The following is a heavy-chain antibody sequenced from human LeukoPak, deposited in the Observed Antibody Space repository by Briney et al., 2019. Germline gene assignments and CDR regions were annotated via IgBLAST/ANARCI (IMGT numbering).Heavy chain of an antibody. J-gene: IGHJ4*02. CDR3: ARNYGGENYFDY. CDR1: RGSISSYY. D-gene: IGHD4-23*01. CDR2: ISYTGST. Sequence: SETLSLTCTVSRGSISSYYWGWIRQPPGQGPEWIGYISYTGSTNYSPSLKGRVTISVDMSKNQFSPNLSPVTAAETAVYYCARNYGGENYFDYWGQGSLVTVSS. V-gene: IGHV4-59*01.